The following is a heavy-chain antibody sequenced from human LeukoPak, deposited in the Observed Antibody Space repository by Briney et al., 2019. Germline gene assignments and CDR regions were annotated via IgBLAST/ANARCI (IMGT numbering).Heavy chain of an antibody. CDR1: GFTFSSYS. CDR2: ISSSSSYI. Sequence: GGSLRLSCAASGFTFSSYSMNWVRQAPGKGLEWVSSISSSSSYIYYADSVKGRFTISRDNAKNSLYLQMNSLGADDTAIYYCARDKIVGPTTLDYWGQGTLVTVSS. D-gene: IGHD1-26*01. V-gene: IGHV3-21*01. CDR3: ARDKIVGPTTLDY. J-gene: IGHJ4*02.